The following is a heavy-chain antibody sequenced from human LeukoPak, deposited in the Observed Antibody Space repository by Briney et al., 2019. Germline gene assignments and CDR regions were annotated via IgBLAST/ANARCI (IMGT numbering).Heavy chain of an antibody. CDR2: INSSSSYI. D-gene: IGHD2-2*01. CDR3: ARDVVVVPAAIHYGMDV. Sequence: GGSLRLSCTASGFTFSSYSMNWVCQAPGKGLEWVSSINSSSSYIYYADSVKGRFTISRDNAKNSLYLQMNSLRAEDAAVYYCARDVVVVPAAIHYGMDVWGQGTTVTVSS. J-gene: IGHJ6*02. V-gene: IGHV3-21*01. CDR1: GFTFSSYS.